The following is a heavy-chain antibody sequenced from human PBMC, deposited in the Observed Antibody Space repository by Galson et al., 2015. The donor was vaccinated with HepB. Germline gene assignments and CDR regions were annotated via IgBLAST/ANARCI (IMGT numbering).Heavy chain of an antibody. CDR3: AKDMRGSHSGFDY. CDR2: ISWNSGSI. V-gene: IGHV3-9*01. J-gene: IGHJ4*02. Sequence: SLRLSCAASGFTFDDYAMHWVRHAPGKGLEWVSGISWNSGSIGYADSVKGRFTISRDNAKNSLYLQMNSLRAEDTALYYCAKDMRGSHSGFDYWGQGTLVTVSS. D-gene: IGHD1-26*01. CDR1: GFTFDDYA.